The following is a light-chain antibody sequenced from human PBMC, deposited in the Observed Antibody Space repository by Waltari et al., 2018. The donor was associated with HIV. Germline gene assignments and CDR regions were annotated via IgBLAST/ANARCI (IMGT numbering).Light chain of an antibody. J-gene: IGLJ1*01. CDR2: EVS. CDR3: CSYAGTYTYV. CDR1: SSDIGYFDY. Sequence: QSALTQPRSVSGSPGQSVTISCTGTSSDIGYFDYVPWYQQYPGQAPQVIIYEVSQRPSGVPDRFTASKSGITASLTISGLQDEDEADYYCCSYAGTYTYVFGTGTTVTVL. V-gene: IGLV2-11*01.